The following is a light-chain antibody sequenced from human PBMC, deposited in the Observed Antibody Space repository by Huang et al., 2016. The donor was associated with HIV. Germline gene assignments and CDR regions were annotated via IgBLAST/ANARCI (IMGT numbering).Light chain of an antibody. Sequence: DIVMTQSPLFLSVSPGEPASMSCTSSQGLLHSRTFNYLDWYRQRPGQSPQLLIYLASNQASGVPVRFSGSGSGTNFTLRISAVEPEDAATYYCMQSLQTPRAFGQGTRVEVK. CDR3: MQSLQTPRA. J-gene: IGKJ1*01. V-gene: IGKV2-28*01. CDR1: QGLLHSRTFNY. CDR2: LAS.